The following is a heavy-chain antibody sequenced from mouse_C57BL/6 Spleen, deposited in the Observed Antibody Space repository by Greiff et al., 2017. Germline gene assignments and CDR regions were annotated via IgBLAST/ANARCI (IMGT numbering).Heavy chain of an antibody. CDR2: IYPRSGNT. V-gene: IGHV1-81*01. Sequence: QVQLKESGAELARPGASVKLSCKASGYTFTSYGISWVKQRTGQGLEWIGEIYPRSGNTYYNEKFKGKATLTADKSSSTAYMELRSLTSEDSAVYFCARWDYEGFAYWGQGTLVTVSA. CDR3: ARWDYEGFAY. D-gene: IGHD2-3*01. J-gene: IGHJ3*01. CDR1: GYTFTSYG.